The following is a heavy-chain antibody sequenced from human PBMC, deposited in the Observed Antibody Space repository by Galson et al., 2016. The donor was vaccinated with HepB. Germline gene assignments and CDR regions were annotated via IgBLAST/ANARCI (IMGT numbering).Heavy chain of an antibody. D-gene: IGHD3-10*01. CDR3: ARERPHMVHGGLDY. CDR2: IWYDGTKK. CDR1: GFTISYYG. Sequence: SLRLSCAASGFTISYYGMLWVRQAPGKGLEWVAVIWYDGTKKYYGDSVNGRFTISRDTSKNTLYLQMNSLRAEDTAVYYCARERPHMVHGGLDYWGPGILVTVSS. V-gene: IGHV3-33*01. J-gene: IGHJ4*02.